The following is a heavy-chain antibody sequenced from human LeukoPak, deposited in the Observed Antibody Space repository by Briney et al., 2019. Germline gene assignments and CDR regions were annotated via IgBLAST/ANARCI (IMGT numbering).Heavy chain of an antibody. CDR3: AKDSMPHRGYSYGVDY. V-gene: IGHV3-30*18. CDR1: GFTFSSYG. Sequence: GGPLRLSCAASGFTFSSYGMHWVRQAPGKGLEWVAVISYDGSNKYYADSVKGRFTISRDNSKNTLYLQMNSLRAEDTAVYYCAKDSMPHRGYSYGVDYWGQGTLVTVSS. CDR2: ISYDGSNK. D-gene: IGHD5-18*01. J-gene: IGHJ4*02.